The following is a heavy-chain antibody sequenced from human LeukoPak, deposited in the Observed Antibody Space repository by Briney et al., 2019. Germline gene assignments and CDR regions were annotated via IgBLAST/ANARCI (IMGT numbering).Heavy chain of an antibody. CDR1: GYTFTGYY. V-gene: IGHV1-2*02. D-gene: IGHD3-22*01. Sequence: ASVKVSCKASGYTFTGYYMHWVRQAPGQGLEWMGWINPNSGGTNYAQKFQGRVTMTRDTSISTAYMELSRLRSDDTAVYYCARDLAAYDSSGYGTYWGQGTLVTVSS. CDR2: INPNSGGT. J-gene: IGHJ4*02. CDR3: ARDLAAYDSSGYGTY.